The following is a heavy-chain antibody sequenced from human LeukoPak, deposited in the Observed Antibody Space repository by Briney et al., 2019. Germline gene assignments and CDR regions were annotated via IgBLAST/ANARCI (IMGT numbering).Heavy chain of an antibody. CDR1: GFTFSSYG. J-gene: IGHJ6*02. D-gene: IGHD3-22*01. V-gene: IGHV3-30*03. CDR2: ISYDGSNK. Sequence: GGSLRLSCAASGFTFSSYGMHWVRQAPGKGLEWVAVISYDGSNKYYADSVKGRFTISRDNSKNTLYLQMNSLRAEDTAVYYCARDVNDSSGYYFGREQYYYYGMDVWGQGTTVTVSS. CDR3: ARDVNDSSGYYFGREQYYYYGMDV.